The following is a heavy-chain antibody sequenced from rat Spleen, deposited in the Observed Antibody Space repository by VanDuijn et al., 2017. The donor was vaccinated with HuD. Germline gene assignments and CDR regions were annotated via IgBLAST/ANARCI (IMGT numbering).Heavy chain of an antibody. Sequence: QVQLKESGPGLVQPSQTLSLTCTVSGFSLTRYHVSWVRQPPGKGLEWMGLIWTGGSTAYNSLLKSRLTISRDISKSKVFLKMNSLQTEHTATYYGARDAGVLRYWGQGVMVTVSS. CDR2: IWTGGST. V-gene: IGHV2-43*01. J-gene: IGHJ2*01. CDR3: ARDAGVLRY. D-gene: IGHD1-6*01. CDR1: GFSLTRYH.